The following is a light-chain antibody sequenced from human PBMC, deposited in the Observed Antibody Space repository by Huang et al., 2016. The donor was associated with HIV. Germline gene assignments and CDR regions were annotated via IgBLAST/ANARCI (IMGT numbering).Light chain of an antibody. CDR3: QQSYSALSS. Sequence: IQMTQSPTSLSASVGDRVSIACRASQSISTYLNWDQQKPGKAPKLLISSASALHSGGPSRFSGSGSGTDFTLTIRGLQLDDFATYYCQQSYSALSSFGPGTRL. CDR2: SAS. J-gene: IGKJ5*01. CDR1: QSISTY. V-gene: IGKV1-39*01.